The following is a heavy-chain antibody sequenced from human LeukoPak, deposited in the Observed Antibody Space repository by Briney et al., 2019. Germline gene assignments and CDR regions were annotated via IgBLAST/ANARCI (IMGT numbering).Heavy chain of an antibody. CDR3: ARHVYRYYHRSDFDY. CDR2: IYYSGST. D-gene: IGHD1-26*01. Sequence: SETLSLXCAGSGYSISSGYYWGWIRQPPGKGLEWIGSIYYSGSTYYNPSLKSRVTISVDTSKNQFSLKLSSVTAADTAVYYCARHVYRYYHRSDFDYWGQGTLVTVSS. CDR1: GYSISSGYY. J-gene: IGHJ4*02. V-gene: IGHV4-38-2*01.